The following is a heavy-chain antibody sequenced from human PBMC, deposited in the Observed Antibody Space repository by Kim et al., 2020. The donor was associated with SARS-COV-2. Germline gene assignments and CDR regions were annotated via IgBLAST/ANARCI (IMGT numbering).Heavy chain of an antibody. CDR1: GFTFSSYG. CDR2: IWYDGSNK. J-gene: IGHJ6*02. Sequence: GGSLRLSCAASGFTFSSYGMHWVRQAPGKGLEWVAVIWYDGSNKYYADSVKGRFTISRDNSKNTLYLQMNSLRAEDTAVYYCANQNYYGSGSYPPGDVWGQGTTVSVSS. CDR3: ANQNYYGSGSYPPGDV. V-gene: IGHV3-33*06. D-gene: IGHD3-10*01.